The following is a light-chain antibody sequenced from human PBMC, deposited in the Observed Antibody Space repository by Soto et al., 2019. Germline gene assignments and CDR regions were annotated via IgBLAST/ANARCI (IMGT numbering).Light chain of an antibody. CDR1: QRVLYSSNNKNY. V-gene: IGKV4-1*01. CDR3: QQYFNTPQT. CDR2: WAS. Sequence: DIVMTQSPESLAVSLGERATINCKSSQRVLYSSNNKNYLAWYQQKPGQPPKLLIYWASTRESGVPDRFSGSGSGTDFTLTTSSLQAEDVAVYYCQQYFNTPQTFGQGTKLEIK. J-gene: IGKJ2*01.